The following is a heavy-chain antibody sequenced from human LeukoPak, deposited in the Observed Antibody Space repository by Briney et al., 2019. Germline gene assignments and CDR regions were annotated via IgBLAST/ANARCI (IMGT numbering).Heavy chain of an antibody. CDR1: GFTFSSYE. CDR3: AELGITMIGGV. V-gene: IGHV3-48*03. Sequence: GGSLRLSCAASGFTFSSYEMNWVRQAPGKGLEWVSYISSSGSTIYYADSVKGRFTISRDNAKNSLYLQMNSLRAEDTAVYYCAELGITMIGGVWGKGTAVTITS. D-gene: IGHD3-10*02. CDR2: ISSSGSTI. J-gene: IGHJ6*04.